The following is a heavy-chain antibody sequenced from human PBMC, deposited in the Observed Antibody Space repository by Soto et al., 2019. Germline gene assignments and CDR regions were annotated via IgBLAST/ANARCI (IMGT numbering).Heavy chain of an antibody. J-gene: IGHJ6*02. CDR1: GGSISSNSAY. CDR2: IYYTGTT. D-gene: IGHD3-10*01. Sequence: SETLSLTCTVSGGSISSNSAYWGWIRQPPGKGLEWIGSIYYTGTTHYNPSLKSPVTISVDTSKNQFSLNVDSVTAADTAVYYCARVSGIYYYGMDVWGQGTTVTVSS. CDR3: ARVSGIYYYGMDV. V-gene: IGHV4-39*01.